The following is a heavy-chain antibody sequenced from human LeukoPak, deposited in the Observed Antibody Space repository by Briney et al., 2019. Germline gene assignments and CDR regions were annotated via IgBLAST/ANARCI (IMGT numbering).Heavy chain of an antibody. J-gene: IGHJ3*02. CDR3: AREASDAFDI. V-gene: IGHV3-33*01. Sequence: GGSLRLSCAASGFXFSSYDMHWVRQAPGKGPEWVALIWYDGSNKNYADSVKGRFTISRDNSKNTLFLQMNSLRAEDTAVYYCAREASDAFDIWGQGTMVTVSS. CDR1: GFXFSSYD. CDR2: IWYDGSNK.